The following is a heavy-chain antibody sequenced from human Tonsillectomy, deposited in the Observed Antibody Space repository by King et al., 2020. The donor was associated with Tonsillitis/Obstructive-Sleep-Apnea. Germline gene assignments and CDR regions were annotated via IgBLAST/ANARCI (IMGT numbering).Heavy chain of an antibody. CDR1: GFTVSTSY. D-gene: IGHD2/OR15-2a*01. J-gene: IGHJ4*02. Sequence: VQLVESGGALIQPGGSLRLSCAASGFTVSTSYMSWLRQGPGKGLEWVSGLYSGVGTYYADSVKGRCTISSDNSTNTLYLQMNSVRAGDTAVDYCARGRPFYDFHRWGQGTLVTVSS. V-gene: IGHV3-53*01. CDR2: LYSGVGT. CDR3: ARGRPFYDFHR.